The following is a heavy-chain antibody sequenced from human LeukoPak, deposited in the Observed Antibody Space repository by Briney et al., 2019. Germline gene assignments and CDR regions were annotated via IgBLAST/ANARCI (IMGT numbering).Heavy chain of an antibody. Sequence: PSETLSLTCAVYGGSFSGYYWSWIRQPPGKGLEWIGEINHSGSTNYNPSLKSRVTISVDTSKNQFSLKLSSVTAADTAVYYCARGGGKQQLRYWGQGTLVTVSS. V-gene: IGHV4-34*01. CDR2: INHSGST. J-gene: IGHJ4*02. CDR1: GGSFSGYY. D-gene: IGHD6-13*01. CDR3: ARGGGKQQLRY.